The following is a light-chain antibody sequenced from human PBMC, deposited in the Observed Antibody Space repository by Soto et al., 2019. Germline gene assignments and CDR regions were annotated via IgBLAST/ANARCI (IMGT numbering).Light chain of an antibody. CDR2: GPS. CDR3: QQYNSWPLT. J-gene: IGKJ4*01. V-gene: IGKV3-15*01. Sequence: EIVMTQSPGTLSVSPGERATLSCRASQSIGSDLAWYQQRPGQAPRLLIYGPSTRATGVPARFSGSGSGTEFTLTISSLQSEDFAVYYCQQYNSWPLTFGGGTKVEVK. CDR1: QSIGSD.